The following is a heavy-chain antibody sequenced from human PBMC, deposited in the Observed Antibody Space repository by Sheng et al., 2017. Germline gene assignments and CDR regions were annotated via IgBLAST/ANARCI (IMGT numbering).Heavy chain of an antibody. CDR3: ARVPVLRFLEWLLYFDY. CDR1: GGSFSGYY. Sequence: QVQLQQWGAGLLKPSETLSLTCAVYGGSFSGYYWSWIRQPPGKGLEWIGEINHSGSTNYNPSLKSRVTISVDTSKNQFSLKLSSVTAADTAVYYCARVPVLRFLEWLLYFDYWGQGTLVTVSS. V-gene: IGHV4-34*01. J-gene: IGHJ4*02. CDR2: INHSGST. D-gene: IGHD3-3*01.